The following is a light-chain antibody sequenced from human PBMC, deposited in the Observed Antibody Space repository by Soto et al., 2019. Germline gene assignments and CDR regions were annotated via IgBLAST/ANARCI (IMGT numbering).Light chain of an antibody. CDR3: QPSFDSAST. Sequence: EIVLTQSPGTLSLSPGERDTLSCRASQSVVSSYFAWYQQKPGQAPRLLIYDASSRATGIPDRFSGSGSGTDFTLTISRLEPEDVALYYCQPSFDSASTFG. CDR1: QSVVSSY. J-gene: IGKJ3*01. V-gene: IGKV3-20*01. CDR2: DAS.